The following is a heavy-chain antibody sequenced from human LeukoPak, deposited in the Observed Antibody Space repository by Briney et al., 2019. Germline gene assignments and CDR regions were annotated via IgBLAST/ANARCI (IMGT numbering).Heavy chain of an antibody. Sequence: ASVKVSCKASGYTFTAYYMHWVRQAPGQRLEWMGRINPNSGGTNDAPKFQGTVTMTRDTSISTAYMELSRLRSDDTAVYYCARAPYGSGSYYKGDYWGQGTLVTVSS. CDR2: INPNSGGT. D-gene: IGHD3-10*01. J-gene: IGHJ4*02. CDR1: GYTFTAYY. CDR3: ARAPYGSGSYYKGDY. V-gene: IGHV1-2*06.